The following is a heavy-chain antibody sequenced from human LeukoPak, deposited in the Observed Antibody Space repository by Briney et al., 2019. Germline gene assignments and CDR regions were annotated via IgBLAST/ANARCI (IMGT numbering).Heavy chain of an antibody. Sequence: SETLSLTCTVSGGSISSYYRSWIRQPPGRGLEWIGYIYYTGTTNYNPSLKSRVTISVDTSKNQFSLKLSSVTAADTAVYYCARRDSSGYYNYWGQGTLVTVSS. CDR3: ARRDSSGYYNY. D-gene: IGHD3-22*01. J-gene: IGHJ4*02. CDR2: IYYTGTT. V-gene: IGHV4-59*01. CDR1: GGSISSYY.